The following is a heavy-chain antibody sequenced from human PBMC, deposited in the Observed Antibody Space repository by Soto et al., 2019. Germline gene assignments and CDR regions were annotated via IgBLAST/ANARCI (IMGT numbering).Heavy chain of an antibody. D-gene: IGHD3-22*01. V-gene: IGHV1-2*04. Sequence: GASVKVSCKASGYTFTGYYMHWVRQAPGQGLEWMGWINPNSGGTNYAQKFQGWVTMTRDTSISTAYMELSRLRSDDTAVYYCARAYGKDYYDSSGPYKNDAFDIWGQGTMVTVSS. J-gene: IGHJ3*02. CDR2: INPNSGGT. CDR3: ARAYGKDYYDSSGPYKNDAFDI. CDR1: GYTFTGYY.